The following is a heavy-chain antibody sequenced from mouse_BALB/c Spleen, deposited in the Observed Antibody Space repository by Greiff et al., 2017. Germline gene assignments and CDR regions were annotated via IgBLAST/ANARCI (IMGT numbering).Heavy chain of an antibody. Sequence: VMLVESGPGLVAPSQSLSITCTVSGFSLTSYGVHWVRQPPGKGLEWLGVIWAGGSTNYNSALMSRLSISKDNSKSQVFLKMNSLQTDDTAMYYCARLMSTTAYWGQGTLVTVSA. CDR2: IWAGGST. CDR1: GFSLTSYG. D-gene: IGHD2-4*01. J-gene: IGHJ3*01. V-gene: IGHV2-9*02. CDR3: ARLMSTTAY.